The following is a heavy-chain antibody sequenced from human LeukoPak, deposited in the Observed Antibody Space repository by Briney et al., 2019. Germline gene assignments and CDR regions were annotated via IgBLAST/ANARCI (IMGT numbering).Heavy chain of an antibody. CDR3: ASVSRTTVNTFDY. Sequence: PSETLSLTCTVSGGSISSGGYYWSWIRQHPGKGLEWIGYIYYSGSTYYNPSLKSRVTISVDTSKNQFSLKLSSVTAADTAVYYCASVSRTTVNTFDYWGQGTLVTVSS. CDR1: GGSISSGGYY. J-gene: IGHJ4*02. CDR2: IYYSGST. V-gene: IGHV4-31*03. D-gene: IGHD4-17*01.